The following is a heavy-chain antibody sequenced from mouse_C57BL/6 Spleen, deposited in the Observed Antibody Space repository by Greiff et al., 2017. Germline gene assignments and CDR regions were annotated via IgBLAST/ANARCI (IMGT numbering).Heavy chain of an antibody. CDR3: ARSGYYPKYYFDY. CDR2: INPSTGGT. Sequence: VQLKQSGPELVKPGASVKISCKASGYSFTGYYMNWVKQSPEKSLEWIGEINPSTGGTTYNQKFKAKATLTVEKSSSTAYMQLKSLTSEDSAVYYCARSGYYPKYYFDYWGQGTTLTFSS. D-gene: IGHD3-1*01. CDR1: GYSFTGYY. V-gene: IGHV1-42*01. J-gene: IGHJ2*01.